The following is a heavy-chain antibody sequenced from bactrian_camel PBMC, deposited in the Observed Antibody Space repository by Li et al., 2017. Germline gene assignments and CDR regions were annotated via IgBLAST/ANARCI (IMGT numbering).Heavy chain of an antibody. D-gene: IGHD5*01. Sequence: HVQLVESGGGLVQPGGSLRLSCAASGFEFSSDVMSWVRQAPGKGLELVSSISGGGKTTYYVDSVKGRFTISRDNAANTLYLQLNSLKTEDTAMYYCAKETYGLPSDWGQGTQVTVS. CDR3: AKETYGLPSD. J-gene: IGHJ4*01. CDR1: GFEFSSDV. V-gene: IGHV3S1*01. CDR2: ISGGGKTT.